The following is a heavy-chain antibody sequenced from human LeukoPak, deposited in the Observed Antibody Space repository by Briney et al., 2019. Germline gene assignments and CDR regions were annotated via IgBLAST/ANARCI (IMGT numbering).Heavy chain of an antibody. D-gene: IGHD4-17*01. V-gene: IGHV3-48*04. CDR3: ASYSPGEVDAFDI. CDR2: ISSSSSTI. Sequence: QPGGSLRLSCAASGFTFSSYSMNWVRQAPGKGLEWVSYISSSSSTIYYADSVKGRFTISRDNAKNSLYLQMNSLRAEDTAVYYCASYSPGEVDAFDIWGQGTMVTVSS. CDR1: GFTFSSYS. J-gene: IGHJ3*02.